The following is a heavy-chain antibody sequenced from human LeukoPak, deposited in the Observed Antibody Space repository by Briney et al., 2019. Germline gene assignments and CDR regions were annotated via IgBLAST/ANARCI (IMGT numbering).Heavy chain of an antibody. CDR3: AKIVGAIWGFFDY. Sequence: GGSLRLSCAASGFTFSSYAMHWVRQAPGKGLEWVAVISYDGGNKFYADSVKGRFSISRDNSKNTLYLQMNSLRAEDTAVYYCAKIVGAIWGFFDYWGQGTLVTVSS. CDR1: GFTFSSYA. CDR2: ISYDGGNK. V-gene: IGHV3-30*18. D-gene: IGHD5-12*01. J-gene: IGHJ4*02.